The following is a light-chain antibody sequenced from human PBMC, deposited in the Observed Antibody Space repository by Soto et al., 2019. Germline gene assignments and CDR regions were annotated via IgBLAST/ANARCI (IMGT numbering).Light chain of an antibody. V-gene: IGKV1-39*01. CDR3: HQSYSAPPT. J-gene: IGKJ2*01. Sequence: DIHLTQSPSSLSASIGDRVTITCRATQSIDTYLNWFQQKPGKAPNLLVYHTSKLQSGVPPRFSGSGSGTDFTLTISSLQPEDFATYYCHQSYSAPPTFGQGTKLDIK. CDR2: HTS. CDR1: QSIDTY.